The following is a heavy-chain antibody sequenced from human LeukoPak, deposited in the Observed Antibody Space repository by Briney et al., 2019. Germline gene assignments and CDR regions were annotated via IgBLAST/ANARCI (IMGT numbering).Heavy chain of an antibody. D-gene: IGHD1-14*01. CDR3: ARDLGPLGTDY. V-gene: IGHV1-46*01. CDR1: GYTFTSYY. CDR2: INPSGGST. Sequence: ASVKVSCKASGYTFTSYYMHWVRQAPGQGLEWMGIINPSGGSTSYAQKFQGRVTMTRDTSTSTAYMELSSLRSEDTAVYYCARDLGPLGTDYWGQGTLVTVSS. J-gene: IGHJ4*02.